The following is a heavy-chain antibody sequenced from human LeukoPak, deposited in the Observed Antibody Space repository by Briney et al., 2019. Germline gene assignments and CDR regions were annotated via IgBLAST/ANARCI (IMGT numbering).Heavy chain of an antibody. Sequence: GGSLRLSCAASGFTFSSYSMNWVRQAPGKGLEWVSSISSSSSYIYYADSVKGRFTISRDNAKNSLYLQMNSLRAEDTAVYYCARDEYSYRAFDIWGQGTMVTVSS. CDR1: GFTFSSYS. CDR2: ISSSSSYI. CDR3: ARDEYSYRAFDI. D-gene: IGHD5-18*01. V-gene: IGHV3-21*04. J-gene: IGHJ3*02.